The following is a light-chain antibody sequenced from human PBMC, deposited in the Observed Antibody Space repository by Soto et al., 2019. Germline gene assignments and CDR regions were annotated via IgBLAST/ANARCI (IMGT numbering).Light chain of an antibody. Sequence: QSVLSQPPSLSAAPGQKVTISCSGSSSNIGSNTVNWYQQLPGTAPKLLIYSNDQRPSGVPDRFSGSKSGTSASLAISGLQSEDEADYYCAAWDDRLSAVVFGGGTKLTVL. J-gene: IGLJ2*01. CDR2: SND. CDR1: SSNIGSNT. CDR3: AAWDDRLSAVV. V-gene: IGLV1-44*01.